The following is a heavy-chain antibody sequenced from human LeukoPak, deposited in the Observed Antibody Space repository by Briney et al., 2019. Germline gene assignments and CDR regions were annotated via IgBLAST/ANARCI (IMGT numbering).Heavy chain of an antibody. CDR1: GGSISSYY. CDR3: ARRGHYYDSSGSDAFDI. D-gene: IGHD3-22*01. Sequence: SETLSLTCTVSGGSISSYYWSWIRQPPGKGLEWIGYIYYSGSTNYNPSLKSRVTISVDTSKNQFSLKLSSVTAADTAVYYCARRGHYYDSSGSDAFDIWGQGTMATVSS. CDR2: IYYSGST. V-gene: IGHV4-59*08. J-gene: IGHJ3*02.